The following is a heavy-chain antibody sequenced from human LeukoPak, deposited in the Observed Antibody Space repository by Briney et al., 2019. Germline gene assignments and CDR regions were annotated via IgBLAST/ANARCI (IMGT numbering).Heavy chain of an antibody. D-gene: IGHD3-10*01. Sequence: SETLSLTCTVSGGSISSHYWSWIRQPPGKGLEWIGYIYYSGSTNYNPSLKSRVTISVDTSKNQFSLKLSSVTAADTAVYYCARVRDYYDYWGQGTLVTVSS. V-gene: IGHV4-59*11. CDR3: ARVRDYYDY. J-gene: IGHJ4*02. CDR1: GGSISSHY. CDR2: IYYSGST.